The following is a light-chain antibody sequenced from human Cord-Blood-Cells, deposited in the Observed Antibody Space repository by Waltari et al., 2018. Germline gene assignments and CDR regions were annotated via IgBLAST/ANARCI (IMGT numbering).Light chain of an antibody. CDR3: SSYTSSSTYV. CDR2: DVS. CDR1: SRDVGGYNH. J-gene: IGLJ1*01. Sequence: QSALTQPASVSGSPGQSITISCTGTSRDVGGYNHVLVYQQHPGKAPKLMIYDVSNRPSGVSNRFSGSKSGNTASLTISGLQAEDEADYYCSSYTSSSTYVFGTGTKVTVL. V-gene: IGLV2-14*01.